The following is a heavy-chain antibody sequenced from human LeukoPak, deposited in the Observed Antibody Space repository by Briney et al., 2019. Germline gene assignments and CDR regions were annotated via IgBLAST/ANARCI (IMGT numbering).Heavy chain of an antibody. J-gene: IGHJ4*02. Sequence: ASVQISCKASGYTFTIYGISWVRPAPGQGLEWMGWISAYNGNTNYAQKLQGRVTMTTDTSTSTAYMELRSLRSDDTAVYYCARGRAARPGNYFDYWGQGTLVTVSS. CDR1: GYTFTIYG. CDR3: ARGRAARPGNYFDY. D-gene: IGHD6-6*01. V-gene: IGHV1-18*01. CDR2: ISAYNGNT.